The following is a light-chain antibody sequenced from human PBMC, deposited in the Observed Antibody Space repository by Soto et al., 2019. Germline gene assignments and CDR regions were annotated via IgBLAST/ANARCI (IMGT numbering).Light chain of an antibody. CDR2: DDR. CDR3: QVWDSTSDHYV. V-gene: IGLV3-21*02. J-gene: IGLJ1*01. CDR1: NIGSRS. Sequence: SYELAQPPSVSVAPGQTASISCGGNNIGSRSVHWYQQKPGQAPVLVVYDDRDRPSGIPERFAGSNSGNTAILTISRVEAGDEADYYCQVWDSTSDHYVFGTGTKVTVL.